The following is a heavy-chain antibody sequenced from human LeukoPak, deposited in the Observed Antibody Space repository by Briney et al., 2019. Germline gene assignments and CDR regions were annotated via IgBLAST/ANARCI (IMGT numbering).Heavy chain of an antibody. J-gene: IGHJ3*02. V-gene: IGHV4-59*12. Sequence: SETLSLTCTVSGGSISSYYWSWVRQPPGKGLEWIGYIYYSGSTNYNPSLKSRVTISVDTSKNQFSLKLSSVTAADTAVYYCARAITYYYDSSGYYYVAIAAFDIWGQGTMVTVSS. CDR2: IYYSGST. CDR3: ARAITYYYDSSGYYYVAIAAFDI. CDR1: GGSISSYY. D-gene: IGHD3-22*01.